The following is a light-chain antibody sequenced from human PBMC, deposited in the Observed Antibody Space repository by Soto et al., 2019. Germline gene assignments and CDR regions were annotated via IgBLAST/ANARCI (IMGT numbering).Light chain of an antibody. Sequence: EIVLTQSPGTLSLSPGERATLSCRASQSVSSSYLAWYQQKPGQAPRLLIYGASSRATGIPDRFSGSGSGTDFTLTISRLEPEDFEVYYCQQYGSSPQALVQGTRLEIK. CDR3: QQYGSSPQA. J-gene: IGKJ5*01. CDR1: QSVSSSY. V-gene: IGKV3-20*01. CDR2: GAS.